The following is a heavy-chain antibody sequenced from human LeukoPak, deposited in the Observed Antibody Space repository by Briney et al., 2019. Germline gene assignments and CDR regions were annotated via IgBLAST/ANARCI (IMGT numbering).Heavy chain of an antibody. D-gene: IGHD2-15*01. CDR3: ATHLAYCPTGSCSFFDY. Sequence: PGGTLRLSCAASGFTFSNTAMSWVRRAPGKGLEWVSAISASGDGTFYTDSVKGRFTVSRDNSKNMLYLQMNSLRGDDTAVYYCATHLAYCPTGSCSFFDYWGQGALVTVSS. J-gene: IGHJ4*02. V-gene: IGHV3-23*01. CDR1: GFTFSNTA. CDR2: ISASGDGT.